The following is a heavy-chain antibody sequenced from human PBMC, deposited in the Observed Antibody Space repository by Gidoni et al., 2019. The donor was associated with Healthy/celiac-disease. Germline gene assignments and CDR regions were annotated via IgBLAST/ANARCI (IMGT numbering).Heavy chain of an antibody. J-gene: IGHJ6*02. D-gene: IGHD2-2*01. CDR2: IWYDGSNK. V-gene: IGHV3-33*01. CDR3: ARDSLPLGYCSSTSCRITYYYGMDV. Sequence: HWVRQAPGKGLEWVAAIWYDGSNKYYADSVKGRFTISRDNSKNTLYLQMNSLRAEDTAVYYCARDSLPLGYCSSTSCRITYYYGMDVWGQGTTVTVSS.